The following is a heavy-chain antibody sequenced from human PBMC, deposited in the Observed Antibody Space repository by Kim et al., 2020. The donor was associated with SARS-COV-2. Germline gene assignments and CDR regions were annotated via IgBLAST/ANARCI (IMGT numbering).Heavy chain of an antibody. CDR2: INPNSGGT. D-gene: IGHD3-9*01. CDR1: GYTFTGYY. V-gene: IGHV1-2*02. Sequence: ASVKVSCKASGYTFTGYYMHWVRQAPGQGLEWMGWINPNSGGTNYAQKFQGRVPMTRDTSISTAYMELSRLRSDDTAVYYCARDWGVLRYFDPNPNGGADWGQGTLVTVSS. CDR3: ARDWGVLRYFDPNPNGGAD. J-gene: IGHJ4*02.